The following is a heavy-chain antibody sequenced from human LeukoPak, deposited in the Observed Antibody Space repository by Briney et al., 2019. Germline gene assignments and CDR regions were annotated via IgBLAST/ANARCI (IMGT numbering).Heavy chain of an antibody. V-gene: IGHV3-7*01. Sequence: GGSLRLSCAASGFTFSSYEMNWVRQAPGKGLEWVANIKQDGSEKYYVDSVKGRFTISRDNAKNSLYLQMNSLRAEDTAVYYCARDGGPYSSGWYADYWGQGTLVTVSS. CDR2: IKQDGSEK. J-gene: IGHJ4*02. CDR1: GFTFSSYE. D-gene: IGHD6-19*01. CDR3: ARDGGPYSSGWYADY.